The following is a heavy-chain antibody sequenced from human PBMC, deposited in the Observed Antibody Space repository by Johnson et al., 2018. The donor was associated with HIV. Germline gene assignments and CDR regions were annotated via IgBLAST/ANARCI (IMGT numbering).Heavy chain of an antibody. J-gene: IGHJ3*02. Sequence: VQLVESGGGLVQPGGSLRLSCAASGFTFSSYWMSWVRQAPGKGLEWVANIKQDGSEKYYADAVKGRFTISRDNSKNTLYLQMNSRRAEDTAVYYCAKQWGVRANGDQENDAFDIWGQGTMVTVSS. CDR1: GFTFSSYW. CDR2: IKQDGSEK. CDR3: AKQWGVRANGDQENDAFDI. D-gene: IGHD4-17*01. V-gene: IGHV3-7*01.